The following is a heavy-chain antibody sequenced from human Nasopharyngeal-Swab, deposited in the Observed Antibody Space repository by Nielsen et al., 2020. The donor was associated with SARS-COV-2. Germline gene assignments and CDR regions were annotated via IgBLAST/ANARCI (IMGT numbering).Heavy chain of an antibody. CDR1: GFTFSSYW. Sequence: GGSLRLSCAASGFTFSSYWMSWVRQAPGKGLEWVAKIKQDGSEKYYVDSVKGRFTISRDNAKNSLYLQLNSLRAEDTAMYYCAKYTSGWGWFDPWGLGTLGTVSS. CDR3: AKYTSGWGWFDP. CDR2: IKQDGSEK. V-gene: IGHV3-7*03. J-gene: IGHJ5*02. D-gene: IGHD6-19*01.